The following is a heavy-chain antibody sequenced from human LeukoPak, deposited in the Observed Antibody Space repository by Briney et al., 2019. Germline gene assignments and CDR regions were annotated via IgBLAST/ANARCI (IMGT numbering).Heavy chain of an antibody. CDR1: GFTFSSYA. V-gene: IGHV3-23*01. D-gene: IGHD3-3*01. CDR3: AKVSRCDFWSGYGGVVDY. J-gene: IGHJ4*02. CDR2: ISGSGGST. Sequence: GGSLRLSCAASGFTFSSYAMSWVRQAPGKGLEWVSAISGSGGSTYYADSVKGRFTISRDNSKNTLYLQMNSLRAEDTAVYYCAKVSRCDFWSGYGGVVDYWGQGTLVTVSS.